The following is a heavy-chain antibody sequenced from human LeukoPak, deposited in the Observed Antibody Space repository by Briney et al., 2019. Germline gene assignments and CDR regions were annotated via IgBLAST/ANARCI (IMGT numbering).Heavy chain of an antibody. Sequence: SVKVSCKASGGTYSSYAISWVRQAPGQGLEWMGGIIPIFGTANYAQKFQGRVTITADESTSTAYMELSSLRSEDTAVYYCARDLIRFFGVVIIPGWFDRWGKGTLVTASS. CDR3: ARDLIRFFGVVIIPGWFDR. D-gene: IGHD3-3*01. J-gene: IGHJ5*02. CDR1: GGTYSSYA. V-gene: IGHV1-69*01. CDR2: IIPIFGTA.